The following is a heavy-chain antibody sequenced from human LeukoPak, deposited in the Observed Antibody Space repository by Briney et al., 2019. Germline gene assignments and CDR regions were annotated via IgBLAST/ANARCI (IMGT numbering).Heavy chain of an antibody. D-gene: IGHD3-22*01. CDR3: ARDPLYYYDSSGYYSDNNWFDR. CDR1: GYTFTSYG. J-gene: IGHJ5*02. CDR2: ISAYNGNT. V-gene: IGHV1-18*01. Sequence: ASVKVSCKASGYTFTSYGISWVRQAPGQGLEWMGWISAYNGNTNYAQKLQGRVTMTTDTSTSTAYMELRSLRSDDTAVYYCARDPLYYYDSSGYYSDNNWFDRWGQGTLVTVSS.